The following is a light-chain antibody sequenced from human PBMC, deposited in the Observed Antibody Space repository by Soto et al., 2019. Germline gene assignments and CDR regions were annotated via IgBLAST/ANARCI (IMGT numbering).Light chain of an antibody. J-gene: IGKJ5*01. CDR1: QSVSSY. V-gene: IGKV3-11*01. Sequence: DIEMTKSAYTLSESPRGRATLSCSASQSVSSYLAWYQQKPGQAPRLLIYDTSNRATGIPARFSGSGSGTDFTLTISSLEPEDFAVYYCQQRSDWPPSITFGQGRRLEIK. CDR2: DTS. CDR3: QQRSDWPPSIT.